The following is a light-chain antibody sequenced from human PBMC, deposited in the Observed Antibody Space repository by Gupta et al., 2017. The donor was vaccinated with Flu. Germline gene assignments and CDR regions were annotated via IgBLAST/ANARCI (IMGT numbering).Light chain of an antibody. CDR2: KVS. CDR3: RQGTHWPPT. Sequence: EVVMTQSPLSLPVTLGQPASISCRSSQSLVYSDGNTYLNWFQQRPGQSPRRLIYKVSNRDSGVPDKFSGSGSGTDFTLKISRVEAEDVGLYFCRQGTHWPPTFGQGTRLEIK. CDR1: QSLVYSDGNTY. V-gene: IGKV2-30*01. J-gene: IGKJ5*01.